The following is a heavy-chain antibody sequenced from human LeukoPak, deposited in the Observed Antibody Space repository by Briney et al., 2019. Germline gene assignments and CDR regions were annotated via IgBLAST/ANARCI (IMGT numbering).Heavy chain of an antibody. CDR2: ISYDGSNK. CDR1: GFTFSSYS. V-gene: IGHV3-30*16. D-gene: IGHD3-22*01. Sequence: PGTSLRLSCAASGFTFSSYSMHWVRQAPGKGLEWVSVISYDGSNKYYADSVKGRFTISRDDSNNTVYLQMNSLRAEDTAVYYCAREDRYHYDSSGYLDYWGQGTLVTVSS. CDR3: AREDRYHYDSSGYLDY. J-gene: IGHJ4*02.